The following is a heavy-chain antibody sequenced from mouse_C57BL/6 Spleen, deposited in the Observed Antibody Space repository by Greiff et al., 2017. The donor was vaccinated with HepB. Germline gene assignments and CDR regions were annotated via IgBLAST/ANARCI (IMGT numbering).Heavy chain of an antibody. J-gene: IGHJ1*03. CDR3: ARSPAVRWYFDV. CDR1: GYTFTDYN. V-gene: IGHV1-18*01. CDR2: INPNNGGT. Sequence: VQLQQSGPELVKPGASVKIPCKASGYTFTDYNMDWVKQSHGKSLEWIGDINPNNGGTIYNQKFKGKATLTVDKSSSTAYMELRSLTSEDTAVYYCARSPAVRWYFDVWGTGTTVTVSS.